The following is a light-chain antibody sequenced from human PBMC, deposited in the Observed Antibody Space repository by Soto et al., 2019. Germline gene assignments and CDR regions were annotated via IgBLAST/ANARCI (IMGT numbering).Light chain of an antibody. CDR2: KAS. J-gene: IGKJ1*01. CDR1: QSISSW. CDR3: QQYNSFPT. V-gene: IGKV1-5*03. Sequence: DIQRTQSPSTLSASVGDRFTITCRASQSISSWLAWYQQKPGKAPKLLIYKASSLESGFPSRFSGSGSGTEFSLTISSLQPDDFATYYCQQYNSFPTFGQGTKVDIK.